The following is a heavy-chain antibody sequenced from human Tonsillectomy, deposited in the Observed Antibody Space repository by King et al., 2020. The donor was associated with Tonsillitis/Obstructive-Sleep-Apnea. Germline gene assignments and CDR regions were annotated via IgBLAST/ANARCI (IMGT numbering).Heavy chain of an antibody. Sequence: VQLVESGGGVVQPGRPLRLSCAASGFTFSDYGMHWVRQAPGKGLEWVAVIWYDGRVKFYADSVKGRFTISRDNSKNTLYLQMNSLRADDTAVYFCARGAAYYGSAFDYWGQGTLVTVSS. CDR3: ARGAAYYGSAFDY. CDR1: GFTFSDYG. CDR2: IWYDGRVK. D-gene: IGHD3-10*01. V-gene: IGHV3-33*01. J-gene: IGHJ4*02.